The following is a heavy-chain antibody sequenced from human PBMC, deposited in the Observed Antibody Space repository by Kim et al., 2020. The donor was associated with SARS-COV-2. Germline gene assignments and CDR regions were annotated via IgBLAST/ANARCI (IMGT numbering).Heavy chain of an antibody. J-gene: IGHJ4*02. CDR3: ARANVLRFLEWLLPLDY. D-gene: IGHD3-3*01. CDR1: GYTFTSYA. V-gene: IGHV1-3*01. CDR2: INAGNGNT. Sequence: ASVKVSCKASGYTFTSYAMHWVRQAPGQRLEWMGWINAGNGNTKYSQKFQGRVTITRDTSASTAYMELSSLRSEDTAVYYCARANVLRFLEWLLPLDYWGQGTLVTVSS.